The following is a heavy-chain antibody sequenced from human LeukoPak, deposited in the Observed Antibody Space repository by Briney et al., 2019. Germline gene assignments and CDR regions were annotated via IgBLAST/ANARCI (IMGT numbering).Heavy chain of an antibody. CDR3: ARGYCSSTSCYSGFDP. D-gene: IGHD2-2*01. CDR1: GYTFTSYA. CDR2: INTNTGNP. Sequence: ASVKVSCKASGYTFTSYAMNWVRQAPGQGLEWMGWINTNTGNPTYAQGFTGRFVFSLDTSVSTAYLQISSLKAEDTAVYYCARGYCSSTSCYSGFDPWGQGTLVTVSS. J-gene: IGHJ5*02. V-gene: IGHV7-4-1*02.